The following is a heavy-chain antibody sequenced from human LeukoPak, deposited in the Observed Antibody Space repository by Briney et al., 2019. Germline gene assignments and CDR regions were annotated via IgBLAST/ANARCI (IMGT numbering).Heavy chain of an antibody. V-gene: IGHV3-23*01. CDR1: GLNFNGYA. J-gene: IGHJ4*02. CDR2: TGGSDDNT. D-gene: IGHD6-19*01. CDR3: TRGLMTGFSSGWYFAY. Sequence: PGGSLRLSCEGSGLNFNGYAISWVRQAPGKGLEWVAVTGGSDDNTHYADSVKGRFTISRDNSANRLFLQMHSLRPDDSARYYCTRGLMTGFSSGWYFAYWGQGTLVTVSS.